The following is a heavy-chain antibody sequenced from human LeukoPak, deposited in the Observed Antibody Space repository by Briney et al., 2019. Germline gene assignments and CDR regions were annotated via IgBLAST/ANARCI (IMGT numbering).Heavy chain of an antibody. CDR3: ARADRGMAAAGFDY. J-gene: IGHJ4*02. CDR2: ISSSSSYI. V-gene: IGHV3-21*01. Sequence: GGSLRLSCAASGFTFSSYSMKWVRQAPGKGLEWVSSISSSSSYIYYADSVKGRFTISRDNAKNSLYPQMNSLRAEDTAVYYCARADRGMAAAGFDYWGQGTLVTVSS. CDR1: GFTFSSYS. D-gene: IGHD6-13*01.